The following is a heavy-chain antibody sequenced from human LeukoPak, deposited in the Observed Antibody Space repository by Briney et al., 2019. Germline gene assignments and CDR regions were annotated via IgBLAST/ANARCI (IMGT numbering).Heavy chain of an antibody. CDR1: GFTFSSYA. CDR3: ARGVAVALDAFDI. D-gene: IGHD6-19*01. CDR2: ISYDGSNK. J-gene: IGHJ3*02. Sequence: GGSLRLSCAASGFTFSSYAMHLVRQAPGKGLEWVAVISYDGSNKYYADSVKGRFTISRDNSKNTLYLQMNSLRAEDTAVYYCARGVAVALDAFDIWGQGTMVTVSS. V-gene: IGHV3-30-3*01.